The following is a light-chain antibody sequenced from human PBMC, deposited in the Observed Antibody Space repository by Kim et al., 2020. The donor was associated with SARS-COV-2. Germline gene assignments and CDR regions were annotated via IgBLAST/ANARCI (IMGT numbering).Light chain of an antibody. CDR1: NIGSKS. J-gene: IGLJ2*01. V-gene: IGLV3-21*03. CDR2: DDS. Sequence: SYELSQPPSVSVAPGKTATINCGGNNIGSKSVHWYQQKPGQAPVLVVYDDSDRPSGIPERFSGSNSGNTATLTISRVEAGDEADYYCQVWDNSSDHVVFGGGTQLTVL. CDR3: QVWDNSSDHVV.